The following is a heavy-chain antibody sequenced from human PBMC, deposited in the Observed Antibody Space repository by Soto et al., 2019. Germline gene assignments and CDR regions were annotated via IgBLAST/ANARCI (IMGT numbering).Heavy chain of an antibody. V-gene: IGHV4-59*08. J-gene: IGHJ6*02. CDR2: MYYNGRT. CDR3: ARGDLLATDV. Sequence: QVQLQESGPGLVKPSETLSLTCTVSGGSVTSYYWTWIRQPPGKGLEWIGYMYYNGRTHCNPSLCGRVTVSVDPSKTQFSLKMSSVTAADTAVYYCARGDLLATDVWGQGTTVTVSS. D-gene: IGHD3-3*02. CDR1: GGSVTSYY.